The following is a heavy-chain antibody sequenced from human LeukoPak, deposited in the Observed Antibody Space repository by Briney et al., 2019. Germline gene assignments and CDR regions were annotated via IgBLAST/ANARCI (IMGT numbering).Heavy chain of an antibody. Sequence: SQTLSLTCAVSGGSISSGGYSWSWIRQPPGKGLEWIGYIYHSGSTYYNPSLKSRVTISVDRSKNPFSLKLSSVTAADTAVYYCARERGYCSSTSCPLADDAFDIWGQGTMVTVSS. D-gene: IGHD2-2*01. CDR3: ARERGYCSSTSCPLADDAFDI. CDR2: IYHSGST. CDR1: GGSISSGGYS. J-gene: IGHJ3*02. V-gene: IGHV4-30-2*01.